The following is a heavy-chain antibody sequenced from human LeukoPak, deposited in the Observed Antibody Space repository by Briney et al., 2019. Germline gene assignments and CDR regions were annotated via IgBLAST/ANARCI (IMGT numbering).Heavy chain of an antibody. CDR2: INPNSGGT. J-gene: IGHJ4*02. V-gene: IGHV1-2*02. D-gene: IGHD3-3*01. CDR1: GYTFTGYY. CDR3: ARTSVAPREWLSLDC. Sequence: ASVKVSCKASGYTFTGYYMHWVRQAPGQGLEWMGWINPNSGGTNYAQKFQGRVTVTRDTSISTAYMELSRLRSDDTAVYYCARTSVAPREWLSLDCWGQGTLVTVSS.